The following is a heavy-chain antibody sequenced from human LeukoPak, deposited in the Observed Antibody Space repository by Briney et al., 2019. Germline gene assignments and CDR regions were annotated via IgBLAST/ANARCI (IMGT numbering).Heavy chain of an antibody. V-gene: IGHV1-8*01. Sequence: ASVKVSCKTSRYTFTTYDIIWVRQVTGQGLEWIGWMNPNTGSAGYAGNFQGRVTMTSSASLSTAYLQLRNLTCEDTALYYCARVKSSTTFYDQWGQGTLVTVSS. CDR2: MNPNTGSA. CDR1: RYTFTTYD. CDR3: ARVKSSTTFYDQ. D-gene: IGHD2-2*01. J-gene: IGHJ5*02.